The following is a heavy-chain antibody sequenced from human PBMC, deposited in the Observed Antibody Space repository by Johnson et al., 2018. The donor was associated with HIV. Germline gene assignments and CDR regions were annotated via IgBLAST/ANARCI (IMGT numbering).Heavy chain of an antibody. V-gene: IGHV3-30*04. CDR3: AREYYYDNSDYNALEI. Sequence: QMQLVESGGGVVQPGRSLRLSCAASGFTFSSYAMHWVRQAPGKGLEWVAVISYDGSNKYYADSVKGRFTISRDNSKNKLYLQMNSLRAEDTAVYYCAREYYYDNSDYNALEIWGQGTIVTVAS. D-gene: IGHD3-22*01. CDR1: GFTFSSYA. J-gene: IGHJ3*02. CDR2: ISYDGSNK.